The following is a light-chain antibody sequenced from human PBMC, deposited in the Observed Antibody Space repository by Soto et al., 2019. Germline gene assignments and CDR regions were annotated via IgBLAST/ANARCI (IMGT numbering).Light chain of an antibody. V-gene: IGKV3-11*01. CDR1: QSVSSN. CDR3: QQRSNWPPT. Sequence: EIVMTQSPATLSVSPGERATLSCRASQSVSSNLAWYQQKPGQAPSLLIYDASNRATGIPAKFSGSGSGTDFTLTISTLEPEDFAVYYCQQRSNWPPTFGGGTKVEIK. CDR2: DAS. J-gene: IGKJ4*01.